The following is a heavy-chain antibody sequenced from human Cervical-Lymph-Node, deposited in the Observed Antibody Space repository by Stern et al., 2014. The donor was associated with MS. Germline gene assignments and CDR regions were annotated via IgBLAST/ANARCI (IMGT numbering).Heavy chain of an antibody. V-gene: IGHV1-58*01. CDR1: GFTFTSSA. CDR2: IVVCSGNT. Sequence: VQLVQSGPEVKKPGTSVKVSCKASGFTFTSSAVQWVRQARGQRLEWIGWIVVCSGNTNYAQKFQERVTITRDMSTSTAYMELSSLRSKDTAVYYCAARANYYDSPGDWFDPWGQGTLVTVSS. J-gene: IGHJ5*02. CDR3: AARANYYDSPGDWFDP. D-gene: IGHD3-22*01.